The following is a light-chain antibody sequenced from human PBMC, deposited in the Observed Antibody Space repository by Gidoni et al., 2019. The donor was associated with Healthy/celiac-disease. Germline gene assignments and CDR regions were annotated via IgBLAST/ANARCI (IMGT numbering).Light chain of an antibody. CDR1: SSTIGSNT. J-gene: IGLJ3*02. V-gene: IGLV1-44*01. CDR2: SNN. CDR3: AAWDDSLNGPNWV. Sequence: QSVQTQPPSASGPPGQRGTISCSGRSSTIGSNTVNWYQQLPGPAPKLRIYSNNPRHSGVPDRFSGSKSGTSSSLAISGLQSEDEADYYWAAWDDSLNGPNWVFGGGTKLTVL.